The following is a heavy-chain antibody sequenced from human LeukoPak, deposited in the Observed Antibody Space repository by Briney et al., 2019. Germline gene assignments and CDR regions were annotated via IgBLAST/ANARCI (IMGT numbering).Heavy chain of an antibody. V-gene: IGHV1-8*01. Sequence: ASVKVSCKASGYTFTSYDINWVRQATGQGLEWVGWMNPNSGNTGYAQKFQGRVTMTRNTSISTAYMELSSLRSEDTAVYYCARVWWELLIRYYHYYMDVWGKGTTVTVSS. D-gene: IGHD1-26*01. CDR3: ARVWWELLIRYYHYYMDV. J-gene: IGHJ6*03. CDR2: MNPNSGNT. CDR1: GYTFTSYD.